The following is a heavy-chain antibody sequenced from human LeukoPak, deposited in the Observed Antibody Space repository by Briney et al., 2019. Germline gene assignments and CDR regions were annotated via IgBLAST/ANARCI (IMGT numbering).Heavy chain of an antibody. V-gene: IGHV3-23*01. CDR2: ISRSTRTT. D-gene: IGHD4-17*01. J-gene: IGHJ6*03. Sequence: GGSLRLSCAASGFTFSSYSMNWVRQAPGKGLEWVSAISRSTRTTYYADSVKGRFTTSRDDSKNTLYLQMNSLRAEDTAVYYCAKLGYGDYGYYYYYMDVWGKGTTVTVSS. CDR1: GFTFSSYS. CDR3: AKLGYGDYGYYYYYMDV.